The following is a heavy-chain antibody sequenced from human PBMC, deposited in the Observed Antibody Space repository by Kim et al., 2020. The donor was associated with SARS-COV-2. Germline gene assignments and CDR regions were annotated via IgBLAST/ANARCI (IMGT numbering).Heavy chain of an antibody. J-gene: IGHJ4*02. Sequence: NPSLKSRVTISVDTSKNQFSLKLNSVTAADTAVYYCARHPPSVDTAHFDFWGQGTLVTVSS. V-gene: IGHV4-39*01. D-gene: IGHD5-18*01. CDR3: ARHPPSVDTAHFDF.